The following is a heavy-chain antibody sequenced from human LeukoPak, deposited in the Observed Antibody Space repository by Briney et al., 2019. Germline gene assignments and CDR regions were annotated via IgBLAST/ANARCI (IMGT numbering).Heavy chain of an antibody. CDR2: TDPIGGST. CDR3: ARWTTTYLDY. Sequence: ASVTVSFTASGYTFTNYYIHWVRQAPGQGIEWMGVTDPIGGSTNYAQKFQGRVTMTRDTSTSTVYMELSSLRSEDSAVYYCARWTTTYLDYWGQGTLVTVSS. D-gene: IGHD4-11*01. V-gene: IGHV1-46*01. J-gene: IGHJ4*02. CDR1: GYTFTNYY.